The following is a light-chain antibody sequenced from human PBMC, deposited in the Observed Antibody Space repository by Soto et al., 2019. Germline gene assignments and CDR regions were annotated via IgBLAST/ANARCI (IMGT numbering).Light chain of an antibody. Sequence: QSALTQPASVSGSPGQSITISCTGTSSDVGGYNYVSWYQQHPGKAPKLMIYDVSNRPSGVSNRFSGSKSGNTASLTISGLQAEDEAAYFCSSYKRSSTLVFGGGTKVTVL. CDR3: SSYKRSSTLV. J-gene: IGLJ2*01. CDR1: SSDVGGYNY. CDR2: DVS. V-gene: IGLV2-14*03.